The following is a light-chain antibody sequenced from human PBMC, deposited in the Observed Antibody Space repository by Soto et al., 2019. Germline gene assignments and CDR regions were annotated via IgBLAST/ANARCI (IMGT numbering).Light chain of an antibody. CDR1: ESISSY. J-gene: IGKJ2*01. Sequence: DIQMTQSPSSLSASVGDRVTITCRASESISSYLNWYHQKPGKTPQLLIYGDSNVQSGAPSRFTGSGSGTHFTLTISSLQPEDFATYYCQQSYTTPYTFGQGTKLEIK. CDR2: GDS. CDR3: QQSYTTPYT. V-gene: IGKV1-39*01.